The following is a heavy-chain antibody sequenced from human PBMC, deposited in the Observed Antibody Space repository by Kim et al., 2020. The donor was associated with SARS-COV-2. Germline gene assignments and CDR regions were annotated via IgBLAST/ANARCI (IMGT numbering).Heavy chain of an antibody. CDR3: ARDTTLSSLAHLSGYYYYGMDV. V-gene: IGHV3-21*01. J-gene: IGHJ6*02. D-gene: IGHD6-19*01. CDR2: ISSSSSYI. CDR1: GFTFSSYS. Sequence: GGSLRLSCAASGFTFSSYSMNWVRQAPGKGLEWVSSISSSSSYIYYADSVKGRFTISRDNAKNSLYLQMNSLRAEDTAVYYCARDTTLSSLAHLSGYYYYGMDVWGQGTTVTVSS.